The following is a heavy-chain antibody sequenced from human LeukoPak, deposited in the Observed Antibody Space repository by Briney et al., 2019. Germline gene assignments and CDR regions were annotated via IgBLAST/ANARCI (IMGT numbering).Heavy chain of an antibody. Sequence: GGSLRLSCAASGFTFDSHAMAWVRQAPGAGLEWVSGITGNGFETFYADPVRGRFTISRDNSKNTLYLQMNSLRAEDTALYYCAREGLERIFHFDYWGQGTLVTVSP. D-gene: IGHD1-1*01. CDR3: AREGLERIFHFDY. V-gene: IGHV3-23*01. J-gene: IGHJ4*02. CDR1: GFTFDSHA. CDR2: ITGNGFET.